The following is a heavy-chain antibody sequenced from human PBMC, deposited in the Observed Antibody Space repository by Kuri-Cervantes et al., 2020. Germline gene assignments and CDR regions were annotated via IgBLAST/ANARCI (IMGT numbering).Heavy chain of an antibody. J-gene: IGHJ4*02. V-gene: IGHV3-30*03. CDR2: ISYDGSNE. CDR1: GFTFSHYG. D-gene: IGHD3-22*01. CDR3: ARDHRYYDSSGPMAWGFDY. Sequence: GGSLRLSCAASGFTFSHYGMHWVRQAPGKGLEWVAIISYDGSNEYYADSVKGRFTISRDNSKNTVYLQMSSLRAEDTAVYHCARDHRYYDSSGPMAWGFDYWGQGTLVTVSS.